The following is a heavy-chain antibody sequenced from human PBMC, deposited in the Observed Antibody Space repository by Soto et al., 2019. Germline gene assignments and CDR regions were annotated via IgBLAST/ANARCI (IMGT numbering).Heavy chain of an antibody. V-gene: IGHV3-48*03. CDR1: GFTFSGYE. CDR2: ISSSGSTI. CDR3: AXDLFGYYDSSGYYYIDY. D-gene: IGHD3-22*01. Sequence: GGSLRLSCAASGFTFSGYEMNWVRQAPGKGLEWVSYISSSGSTIYYADSVKGRFTISRDNAKNSLYLQMNSLRAEDTAVYYCAXDLFGYYDSSGYYYIDYWGRGTLVTVSS. J-gene: IGHJ4*02.